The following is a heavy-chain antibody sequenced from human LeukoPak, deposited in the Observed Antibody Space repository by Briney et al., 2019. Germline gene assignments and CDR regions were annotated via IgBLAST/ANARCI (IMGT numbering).Heavy chain of an antibody. D-gene: IGHD4-17*01. CDR2: IIPMFRTA. CDR1: GGTFTSYA. Sequence: SVRVSCTASGGTFTSYAISWVRQASGQGLEWMGGIIPMFRTAHYAQKFQGRVTITADESTSTAYMELSSLRSEDTAVYYCARGTVTTCGPFDYWGQGTLVTVSS. V-gene: IGHV1-69*13. CDR3: ARGTVTTCGPFDY. J-gene: IGHJ4*02.